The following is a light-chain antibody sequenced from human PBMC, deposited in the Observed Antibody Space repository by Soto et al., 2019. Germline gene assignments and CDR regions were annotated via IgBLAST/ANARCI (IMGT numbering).Light chain of an antibody. CDR2: DAS. CDR1: QSISSW. Sequence: DIQMTQSPSTLSASVGDRVTITCRASQSISSWLAWYQQKPGKAPKLLIYDASSLESGVPSRFSGSGSGTEFTLTISSLQPDDFATYYCQQYNSYPYTFGQGNKLEI. CDR3: QQYNSYPYT. J-gene: IGKJ2*01. V-gene: IGKV1-5*01.